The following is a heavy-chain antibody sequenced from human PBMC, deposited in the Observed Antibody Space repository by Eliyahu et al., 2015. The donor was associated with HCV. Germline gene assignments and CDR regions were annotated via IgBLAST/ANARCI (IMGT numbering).Heavy chain of an antibody. V-gene: IGHV3-23*01. J-gene: IGHJ4*02. Sequence: EVQLLESGGGLVQPGGSLRLSCAASGFTFSSYAXSWVRQAPGKGLEWVSAISGSGGSTYYADSVKGRFTISRDNSKNTLYLQMNSLRAEDTAVYYCAKDRTPITMIVVVRGDFDYWGQGTLVTVSS. D-gene: IGHD3-22*01. CDR1: GFTFSSYA. CDR2: ISGSGGST. CDR3: AKDRTPITMIVVVRGDFDY.